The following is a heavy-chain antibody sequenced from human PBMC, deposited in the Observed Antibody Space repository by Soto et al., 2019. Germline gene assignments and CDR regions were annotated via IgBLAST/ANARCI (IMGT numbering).Heavy chain of an antibody. J-gene: IGHJ5*01. CDR1: GDSDCSGYHY. CDR3: SRIPGDAYIIYWSVS. Sequence: PSQTMSLTCSVLGDSDCSGYHYRSCIPQPPGKGLEWIGQVYCSGSTNYIASLKSRLTMSVDTAKNQFSLKLNSVTAAETAVYYWSRIPGDAYIIYWSVSWGQGTRVTVSS. D-gene: IGHD2-21*01. V-gene: IGHV4-61*01. CDR2: VYCSGST.